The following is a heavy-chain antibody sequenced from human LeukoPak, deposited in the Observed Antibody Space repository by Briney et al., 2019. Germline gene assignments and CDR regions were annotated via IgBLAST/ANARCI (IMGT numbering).Heavy chain of an antibody. J-gene: IGHJ4*02. CDR2: IKQDGSEK. CDR1: GFTFSSYW. CDR3: ARDLSTQLLWLGEFDY. Sequence: PGGSLRLSCAASGFTFSSYWMSWVRQAPGKGLEWVANIKQDGSEKYYVDSVKGRFTISRDNAKNSLYLQMNSLRAEDTAVYYCARDLSTQLLWLGEFDYWGQGTLVTVSS. D-gene: IGHD3-10*01. V-gene: IGHV3-7*03.